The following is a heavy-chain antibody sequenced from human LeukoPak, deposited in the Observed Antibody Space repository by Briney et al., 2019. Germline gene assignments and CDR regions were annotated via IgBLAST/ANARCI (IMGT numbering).Heavy chain of an antibody. J-gene: IGHJ4*02. V-gene: IGHV4-34*01. D-gene: IGHD2-2*01. CDR2: INHSGST. CDR1: GGSFSGYY. CDR3: ARSYCSSTSCSALDY. Sequence: SETLSLTCAVYGGSFSGYYWSWIRQPPGKGLEWIGEINHSGSTNYNPSLKSRVTISVDTSKNQFPLKLSSVTAADTAVYYCARSYCSSTSCSALDYWGQGTLVTVS.